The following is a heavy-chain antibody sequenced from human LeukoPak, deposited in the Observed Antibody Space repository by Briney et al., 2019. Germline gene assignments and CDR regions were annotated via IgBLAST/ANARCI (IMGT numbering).Heavy chain of an antibody. D-gene: IGHD4-11*01. CDR3: ARWGHYSNPYDY. CDR1: GFTVSSNY. J-gene: IGHJ4*02. V-gene: IGHV3-53*01. Sequence: GGSLRLSCAASGFTVSSNYMSWVRQAPGKGLEWVSVIYSGGSTYYADSVKGRLTISRDNSKSTLYLQMNSLRAEDTAVYYCARWGHYSNPYDYWGQGTLVTVSS. CDR2: IYSGGST.